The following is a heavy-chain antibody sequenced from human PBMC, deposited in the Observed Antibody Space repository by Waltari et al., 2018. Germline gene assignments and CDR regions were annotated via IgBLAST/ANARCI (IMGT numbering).Heavy chain of an antibody. Sequence: QVQLQESGPGLVKPSETLSLTCTVSGYSTSRGYFWGWVRQAPGKGLEWVGSLFHCENTHYNPSLKSRVTISMDTSRNQFSLKLDSVTAADTAVYYCVRDPAYDYNNYVDYWGQGTLVTVSS. CDR2: LFHCENT. D-gene: IGHD4-4*01. CDR3: VRDPAYDYNNYVDY. J-gene: IGHJ4*02. V-gene: IGHV4-38-2*02. CDR1: GYSTSRGYF.